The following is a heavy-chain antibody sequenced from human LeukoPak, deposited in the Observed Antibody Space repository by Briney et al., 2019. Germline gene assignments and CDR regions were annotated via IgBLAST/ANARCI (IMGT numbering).Heavy chain of an antibody. CDR2: IYDTGRT. Sequence: SETLSLTCTVSVDSMFSYYWTWIRQPPGGGLEWIGYIYDTGRTNYSPSLKSRVTISVDTSKNQFSLKLSSVTAADTAVYYCARSGVGYDSSGYFDYWGQGTLVTVSS. CDR3: ARSGVGYDSSGYFDY. J-gene: IGHJ4*02. V-gene: IGHV4-59*01. CDR1: VDSMFSYY. D-gene: IGHD3-22*01.